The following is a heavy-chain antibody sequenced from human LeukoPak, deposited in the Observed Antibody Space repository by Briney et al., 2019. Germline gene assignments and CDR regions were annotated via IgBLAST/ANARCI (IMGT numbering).Heavy chain of an antibody. J-gene: IGHJ3*02. CDR1: GGSMISSNYF. CDR3: VGIRGRGVLDI. V-gene: IGHV4-39*01. CDR2: LFYRGNM. D-gene: IGHD1-26*01. Sequence: SETLSLTCSVSGGSMISSNYFWGWIRQAPGKGLAWVGTLFYRGNMYYDASLKSRLNISIDASKNQLSLTMKSVTAADTAVYYCVGIRGRGVLDIWGPGTAVVVSS.